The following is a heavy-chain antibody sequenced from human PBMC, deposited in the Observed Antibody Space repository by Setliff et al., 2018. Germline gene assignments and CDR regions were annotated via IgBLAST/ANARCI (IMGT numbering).Heavy chain of an antibody. CDR2: IYTDGTT. CDR3: VRGLPFDY. CDR1: GFTVSSNY. J-gene: IGHJ4*02. Sequence: PGGSLRLSCAASGFTVSSNYMSWVRQAPGKGPEYVSIIYTDGTTYYTDSVKGRFTISRDNSKNTLYLHLNSLRAEDTAVYYCVRGLPFDYWGQGTLVTVSS. V-gene: IGHV3-66*01.